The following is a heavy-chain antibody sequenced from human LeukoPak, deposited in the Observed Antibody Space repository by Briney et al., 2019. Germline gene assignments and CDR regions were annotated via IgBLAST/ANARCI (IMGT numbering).Heavy chain of an antibody. J-gene: IGHJ4*02. D-gene: IGHD2-15*01. CDR3: ARDAGDIVVVVAAVGYHFDY. CDR2: ISYDGSNK. Sequence: GGSLRLSCAASGFTFSSYAMHWVRQAPGKGLEWVAVISYDGSNKYYADSVKGRFTISRDNSKNTLYLQMNSLRAEDTAVYYCARDAGDIVVVVAAVGYHFDYWGQGTLVTVSS. CDR1: GFTFSSYA. V-gene: IGHV3-30-3*01.